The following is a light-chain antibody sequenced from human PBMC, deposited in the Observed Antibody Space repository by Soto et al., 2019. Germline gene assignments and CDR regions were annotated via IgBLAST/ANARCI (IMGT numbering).Light chain of an antibody. Sequence: EIVLTQSPGTLSLSPEERATLSCRASQSVSGSYLAWYQQKPGQAPRLLIYSTSSRATDIPDRFSGSGSGTVFTLTISRLEPEDFAVYYCQQFGSSPWTFGQGTKVEI. CDR2: STS. CDR3: QQFGSSPWT. V-gene: IGKV3-20*01. J-gene: IGKJ1*01. CDR1: QSVSGSY.